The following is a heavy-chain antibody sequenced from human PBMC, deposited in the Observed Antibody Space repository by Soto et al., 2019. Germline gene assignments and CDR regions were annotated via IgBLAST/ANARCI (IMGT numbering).Heavy chain of an antibody. Sequence: GGSLRLSCAASGFTFRNFGMHWVRQAPGKGLEWVAVISYDGFNKYYGDSVTGRFTISRDSSRNTLYLQMNNLRADDTAVYYCARGERRLDYWGQGTLVTVSS. CDR1: GFTFRNFG. D-gene: IGHD1-1*01. V-gene: IGHV3-30*03. J-gene: IGHJ4*02. CDR2: ISYDGFNK. CDR3: ARGERRLDY.